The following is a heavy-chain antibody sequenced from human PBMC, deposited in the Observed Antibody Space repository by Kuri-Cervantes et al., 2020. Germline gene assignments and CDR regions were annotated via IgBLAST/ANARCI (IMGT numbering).Heavy chain of an antibody. D-gene: IGHD4-23*01. CDR2: IYYSGSS. Sequence: LSSTVSGGSISSYYWSWIRQPPGKELEWIGYIYYSGSSNYNPSLKSRVTISVDTSKNQFTLKLGSVTAADTAVYYCAGGWPSYGCNSVDYWGQGTLVTVSS. J-gene: IGHJ4*02. V-gene: IGHV4-59*01. CDR3: AGGWPSYGCNSVDY. CDR1: GGSISSYY.